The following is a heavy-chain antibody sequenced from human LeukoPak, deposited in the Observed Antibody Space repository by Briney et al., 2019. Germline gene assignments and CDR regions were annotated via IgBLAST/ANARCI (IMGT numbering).Heavy chain of an antibody. Sequence: GGSLRLSCAASGFTFSSYAMSWVRQAPGKGLEWVSAISGSGGSTYYADSVKGRFTISRDNSKNTLYLQTNSLRAEDAAVYYCAKEGGDGYIAYYFDYWGQGTLVTVSS. CDR3: AKEGGDGYIAYYFDY. J-gene: IGHJ4*02. CDR1: GFTFSSYA. CDR2: ISGSGGST. V-gene: IGHV3-23*01. D-gene: IGHD5-24*01.